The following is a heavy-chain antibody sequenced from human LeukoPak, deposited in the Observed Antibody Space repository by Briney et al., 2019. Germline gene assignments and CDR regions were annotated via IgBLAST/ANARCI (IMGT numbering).Heavy chain of an antibody. J-gene: IGHJ4*02. CDR1: GFTFSDYH. Sequence: GGSLRLSCAASGFTFSDYHMSWIRQAPGKGLEWVANIKEDGSAKYYVDSVKGRFTISRDNAKNSLYLQMNSLRAEDTAVYYCARDVAYNTFDYWGQGTLVTVSS. D-gene: IGHD1-14*01. V-gene: IGHV3-7*01. CDR3: ARDVAYNTFDY. CDR2: IKEDGSAK.